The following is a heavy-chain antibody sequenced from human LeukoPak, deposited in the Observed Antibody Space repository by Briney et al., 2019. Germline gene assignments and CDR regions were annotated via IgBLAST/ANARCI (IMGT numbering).Heavy chain of an antibody. CDR3: ARVSYYDSSGYYDEDAFDI. CDR1: GYSFTRYA. CDR2: INAGKGNT. V-gene: IGHV1-3*01. D-gene: IGHD3-22*01. Sequence: ASVSVSCKASGYSFTRYAMHWVRQAPGQRLEWMGWINAGKGNTKYSQKFQGRVTITRDPSASTAHMELSSLRSEDTAVYYCARVSYYDSSGYYDEDAFDIWGQGTMVTVSS. J-gene: IGHJ3*02.